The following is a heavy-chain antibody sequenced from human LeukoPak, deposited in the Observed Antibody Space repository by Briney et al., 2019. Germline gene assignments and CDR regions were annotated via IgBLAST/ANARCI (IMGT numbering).Heavy chain of an antibody. D-gene: IGHD3-10*01. V-gene: IGHV4-31*03. CDR2: IFYSGRT. CDR1: DDSISRGSYY. J-gene: IGHJ4*02. Sequence: SETLSLTSTVSDDSISRGSYYWRWIHQHPGKSLEWIGYIFYSGRTYYNPSLKSRLTISIDTSKELFSLNLTSVTAADTAVYYCARSAFTTGRFDYWAQGTLVTVSS. CDR3: ARSAFTTGRFDY.